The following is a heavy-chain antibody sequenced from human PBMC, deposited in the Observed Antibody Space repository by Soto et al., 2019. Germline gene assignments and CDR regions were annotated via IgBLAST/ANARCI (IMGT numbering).Heavy chain of an antibody. V-gene: IGHV1-3*01. CDR1: GYTFTSYA. D-gene: IGHD3-10*01. CDR3: ASSLWFGEKNGMDV. CDR2: INAGNGNT. J-gene: IGHJ6*02. Sequence: QVQLVQSGAEVKKPGASVKVSCKASGYTFTSYAMHWVRQAPGQRLEWMGWINAGNGNTKYSQKFQGRVTITRDTSASTAYMELSRLRSEDTAVYYCASSLWFGEKNGMDVWGQGTTVTVSS.